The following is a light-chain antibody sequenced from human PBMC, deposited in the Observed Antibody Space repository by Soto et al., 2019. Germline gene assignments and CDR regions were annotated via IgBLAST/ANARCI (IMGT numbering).Light chain of an antibody. CDR2: EVT. J-gene: IGLJ1*01. CDR3: SSYTSGSTRV. V-gene: IGLV2-14*01. Sequence: QSALTQPASVSGSPGQSIAISCTGTSSDVGGYDYVSWYQQQPDKAPKLMIYEVTKRPSGVSNRFSGSKSGNTASLTISGLQSEDEADYYCSSYTSGSTRVFGTGIKVTVL. CDR1: SSDVGGYDY.